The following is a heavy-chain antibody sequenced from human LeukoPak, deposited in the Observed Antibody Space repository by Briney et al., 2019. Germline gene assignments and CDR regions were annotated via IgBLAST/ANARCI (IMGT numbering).Heavy chain of an antibody. Sequence: ASVKVSCKASGYTFTSYGISWVRQAPGQGLEWMGWISAYNGNTNYAQKLQGRVTMTTDTSTSTAYMELRSLRSDDTAVYYCARDFGLGLSWNDETPSHFDYWGQGTLVTVSS. J-gene: IGHJ4*02. V-gene: IGHV1-18*01. D-gene: IGHD1-1*01. CDR3: ARDFGLGLSWNDETPSHFDY. CDR2: ISAYNGNT. CDR1: GYTFTSYG.